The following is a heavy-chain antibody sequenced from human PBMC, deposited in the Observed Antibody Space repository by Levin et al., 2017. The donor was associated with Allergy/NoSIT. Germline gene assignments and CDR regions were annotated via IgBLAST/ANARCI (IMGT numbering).Heavy chain of an antibody. J-gene: IGHJ4*02. CDR1: GGSFSGYY. CDR3: ARSMVRGVMFTAGIDY. Sequence: SETLSLTCAVYGGSFSGYYWSWIRQPPGKGLEWIGEINHSGSTNYNPSLKSRVTISVDTSKNQFSLKLSSVTAADTAVYYCARSMVRGVMFTAGIDYWGQGTLVTVSS. D-gene: IGHD3-10*01. CDR2: INHSGST. V-gene: IGHV4-34*01.